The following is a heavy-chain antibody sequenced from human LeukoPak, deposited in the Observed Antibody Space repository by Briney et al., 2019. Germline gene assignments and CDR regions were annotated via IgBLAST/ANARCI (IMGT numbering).Heavy chain of an antibody. CDR2: ISAYNDDT. Sequence: ASVKVSCKASGYTFTGYYMHWVRQAPGQGLEWMGWISAYNDDTNYAQNLQGRVTMTTDTSTTTAYMELRSLRSDDTAVYYCARGGGMKPGDFEYWGQGTLVTVSS. CDR1: GYTFTGYY. D-gene: IGHD6-13*01. J-gene: IGHJ4*02. V-gene: IGHV1-18*04. CDR3: ARGGGMKPGDFEY.